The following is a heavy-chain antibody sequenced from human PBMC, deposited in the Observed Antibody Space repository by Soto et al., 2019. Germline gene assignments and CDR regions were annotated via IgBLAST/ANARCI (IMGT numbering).Heavy chain of an antibody. J-gene: IGHJ4*02. Sequence: QVQLVQSGAEVKKPGASVKVSCKASGYTFISYYMHWVRQAPGQGLEWMAIINPSGGSTSYAQKFQGRVTMTRDTSTSTVYMELSSLRSEDTAVYYCARGEYCSGGSCYPGVVFDYWGQGTLVTVSS. D-gene: IGHD2-15*01. CDR1: GYTFISYY. V-gene: IGHV1-46*01. CDR2: INPSGGST. CDR3: ARGEYCSGGSCYPGVVFDY.